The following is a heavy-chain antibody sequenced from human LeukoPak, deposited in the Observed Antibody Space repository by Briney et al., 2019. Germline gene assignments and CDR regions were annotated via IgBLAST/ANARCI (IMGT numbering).Heavy chain of an antibody. CDR1: GGSISSGSYY. Sequence: PSETLSLTCTVSGGSISSGSYYWNWIRQPAGKGLEWIGRLYTSGSTNYNPYVKSRVTISLDTSKNQFSLKLSSVTATDTAVYYCARGVYDSSRDYYYYYYMDVWGKGTTVTVSS. CDR3: ARGVYDSSRDYYYYYYMDV. CDR2: LYTSGST. D-gene: IGHD3-22*01. V-gene: IGHV4-61*02. J-gene: IGHJ6*03.